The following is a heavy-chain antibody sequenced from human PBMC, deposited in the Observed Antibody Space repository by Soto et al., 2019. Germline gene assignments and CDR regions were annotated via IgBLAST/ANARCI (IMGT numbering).Heavy chain of an antibody. CDR1: GFTFSSYS. CDR3: ARGGDTRGSWPRY. CDR2: ISSSSTYI. Sequence: EVQLVESGGGLVNPGGSLRLSCAASGFTFSSYSMNWVRQAPGKGLEWVSSISSSSTYIYYADSVKGRFTISRDDAKNSLFLQMSSLRVEDTAVYYCARGGDTRGSWPRYWGQGTLVTVSS. J-gene: IGHJ4*02. V-gene: IGHV3-21*01. D-gene: IGHD1-26*01.